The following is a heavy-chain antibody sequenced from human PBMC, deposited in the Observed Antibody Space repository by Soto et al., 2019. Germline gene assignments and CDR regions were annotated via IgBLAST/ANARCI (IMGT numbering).Heavy chain of an antibody. J-gene: IGHJ6*02. CDR1: GFTFSNDW. CDR2: IISGGTRV. Sequence: PGGSLRLSCAASGFTFSNDWLNSVRQGPGKELERDSRIISGGTRVTYADSVKGRFTIATDNAKNTQYSEMHRLTAEDTAVYYCARERTSKGGMDVWGQGTTVAVSS. CDR3: ARERTSKGGMDV. V-gene: IGHV3-74*01.